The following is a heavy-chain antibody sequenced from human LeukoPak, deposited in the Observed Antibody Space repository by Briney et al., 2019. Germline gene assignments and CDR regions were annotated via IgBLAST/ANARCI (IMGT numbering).Heavy chain of an antibody. Sequence: ASVKVSCKASGYTFTSYDINWVRQATGQGLEWMGWMNPNSGNTGYAQKFQGRVTMTRNTSISTAYMELRSLRSEDTAVYYCARSYGIATAGIHYYYYMDVWGKGTTVTISS. CDR1: GYTFTSYD. J-gene: IGHJ6*03. CDR3: ARSYGIATAGIHYYYYMDV. D-gene: IGHD6-13*01. CDR2: MNPNSGNT. V-gene: IGHV1-8*01.